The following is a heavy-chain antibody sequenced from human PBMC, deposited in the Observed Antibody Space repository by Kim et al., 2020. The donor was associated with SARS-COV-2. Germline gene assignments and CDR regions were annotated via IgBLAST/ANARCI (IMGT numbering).Heavy chain of an antibody. CDR3: ARDSYVLRFLEWFDTNWYFDL. V-gene: IGHV1-46*01. CDR1: GYTFTSYY. D-gene: IGHD3-3*01. Sequence: ASVKVSCKASGYTFTSYYMHWVRQAPGQGLEWMGIINPSGGSTSYAQKFQGRVTMTRDTSTSTVYMELSSLRSEDTAVYYCARDSYVLRFLEWFDTNWYFDLWGRGTLVTVSS. CDR2: INPSGGST. J-gene: IGHJ2*01.